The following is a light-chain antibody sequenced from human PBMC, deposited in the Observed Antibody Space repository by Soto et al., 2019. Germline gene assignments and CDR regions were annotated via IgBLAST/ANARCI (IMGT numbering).Light chain of an antibody. CDR1: QGISSF. CDR2: AAS. J-gene: IGKJ4*01. CDR3: QQSFSTPQT. Sequence: DIQMTQSPSSLSASVGDRVTITCRASQGISSFLNWYQHKPGTAPNLLIHAASGLESGVPSRFSGRRSGTDFTLTISSLQPEDFATYYCQQSFSTPQTFGGGTKVDIK. V-gene: IGKV1-39*01.